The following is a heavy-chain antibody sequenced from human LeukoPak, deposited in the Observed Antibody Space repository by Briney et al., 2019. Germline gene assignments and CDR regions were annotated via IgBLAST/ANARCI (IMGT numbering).Heavy chain of an antibody. J-gene: IGHJ4*02. Sequence: ASVKVSCKASGYTFTGYYMHWVRQAPGQGLEWMGWINPNSGGTNYAQKFQGRVTMTRDTSISTAYMELSRLRSDDTAVYYCARDSSYYDSSGYRDYWGQGTLVTVSS. CDR1: GYTFTGYY. CDR2: INPNSGGT. CDR3: ARDSSYYDSSGYRDY. V-gene: IGHV1-2*02. D-gene: IGHD3-22*01.